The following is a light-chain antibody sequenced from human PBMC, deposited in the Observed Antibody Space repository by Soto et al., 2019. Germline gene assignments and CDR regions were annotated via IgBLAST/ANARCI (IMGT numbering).Light chain of an antibody. CDR3: SSFTTTSAPV. CDR2: EDN. CDR1: SSDIGAYDY. V-gene: IGLV2-14*01. Sequence: QSLLTQPASVSGSPGQSIAISCTGTSSDIGAYDYVSWFQQHPGKAPKLMISEDNNRPSGISNRFSGSKSGNTAYVTISGLNVEHEAEYFCSSFTTTSAPVFG. J-gene: IGLJ7*01.